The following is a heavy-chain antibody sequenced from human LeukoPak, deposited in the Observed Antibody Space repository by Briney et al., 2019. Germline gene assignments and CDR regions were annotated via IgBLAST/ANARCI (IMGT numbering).Heavy chain of an antibody. Sequence: ASVKVSCKASGYTFTSYGISWVRQAPGQGLEWMGWISAYNGNTNYAQKLQGRVTMTTDTSTSTAYMELRSLRSDDTAVYYCARDLGYYGSGSRDWFDPWGQGTLVTVSS. D-gene: IGHD3-10*01. CDR2: ISAYNGNT. CDR3: ARDLGYYGSGSRDWFDP. V-gene: IGHV1-18*01. J-gene: IGHJ5*02. CDR1: GYTFTSYG.